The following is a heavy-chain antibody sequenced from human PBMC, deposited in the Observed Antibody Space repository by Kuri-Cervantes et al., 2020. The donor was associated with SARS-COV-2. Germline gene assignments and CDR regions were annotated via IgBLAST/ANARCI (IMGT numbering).Heavy chain of an antibody. V-gene: IGHV4-31*03. D-gene: IGHD2-2*01. CDR3: ARRPDQIYWYFDL. J-gene: IGHJ2*01. CDR2: IYYSGGT. Sequence: SETLSLTCTVSGGSISSGGYYWSWIRQHPGKGLEWIGYIYYSGGTYYNPSLKSRVTISVDTSKNQFSLKLSSVTAADTAVYYCARRPDQIYWYFDLWGRGTLVTVSS. CDR1: GGSISSGGYY.